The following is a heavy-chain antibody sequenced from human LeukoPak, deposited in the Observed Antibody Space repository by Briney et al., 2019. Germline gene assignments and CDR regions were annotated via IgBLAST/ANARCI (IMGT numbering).Heavy chain of an antibody. V-gene: IGHV3-23*01. J-gene: IGHJ5*02. CDR3: AKDQKIVVVVAATCFDP. CDR1: GFNFSSYA. D-gene: IGHD2-15*01. Sequence: PGGYLRLSCAASGFNFSSYAMSWVRQAPGKGLEWVSAISGSGGSTHYADSVKGRFTISRDNSKNTLYLQMNSLRAEDTAVYYCAKDQKIVVVVAATCFDPWGQGTLVTVSS. CDR2: ISGSGGST.